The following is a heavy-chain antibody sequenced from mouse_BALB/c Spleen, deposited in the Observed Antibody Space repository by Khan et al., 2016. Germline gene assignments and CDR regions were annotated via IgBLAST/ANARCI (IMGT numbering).Heavy chain of an antibody. J-gene: IGHJ2*01. CDR3: ARMAKTIN. CDR2: INSNGGST. Sequence: EVELVESGGGLVQPGGSLKLSCAASGFPFSSYGMSWVRQTPDKRLELVATINSNGGSTYYPDSVKGRFTISRDNAKNTLYLQMSSLKSEDTAMYYCARMAKTINWGQGTTLTVSS. V-gene: IGHV5-6-3*01. CDR1: GFPFSSYG. D-gene: IGHD1-2*01.